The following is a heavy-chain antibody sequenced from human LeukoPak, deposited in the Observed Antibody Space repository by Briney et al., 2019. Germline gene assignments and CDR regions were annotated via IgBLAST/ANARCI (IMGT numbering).Heavy chain of an antibody. CDR1: GGSISSRIYY. V-gene: IGHV4-39*07. D-gene: IGHD3-3*01. Sequence: SETLSLTCTVSGGSISSRIYYWGWIPQTPGKGFEWIGSAYSSGSANYSPSLKSRVTISVDSSKNQFSLKLSSVTAADTAVYYCARALLRPNAFDIWGQGTMVTVSS. J-gene: IGHJ3*02. CDR3: ARALLRPNAFDI. CDR2: AYSSGSA.